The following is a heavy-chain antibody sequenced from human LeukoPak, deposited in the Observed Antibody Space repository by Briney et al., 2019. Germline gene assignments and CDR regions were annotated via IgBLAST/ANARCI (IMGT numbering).Heavy chain of an antibody. J-gene: IGHJ4*02. V-gene: IGHV3-23*01. Sequence: PGGSLRLSCAASGFTFSSYAMSWVRQAPGKGLEWVSAISGSCGSTYYADSVKGRFTISIDNSKNTLYLQMNGLRAEDTAVYYCAKDMGPLLWFGELFGDYWGQGTLVTVSS. CDR1: GFTFSSYA. CDR2: ISGSCGST. D-gene: IGHD3-10*01. CDR3: AKDMGPLLWFGELFGDY.